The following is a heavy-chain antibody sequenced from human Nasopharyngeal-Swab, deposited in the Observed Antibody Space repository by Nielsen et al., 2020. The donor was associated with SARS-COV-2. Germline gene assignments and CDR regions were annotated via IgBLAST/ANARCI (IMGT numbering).Heavy chain of an antibody. D-gene: IGHD3-22*01. J-gene: IGHJ4*02. CDR2: IRQDGSEK. Sequence: GVLKISCAASGFTFSSYWMSWVRQAPGKGLEWVANIRQDGSEKYYVDSVKGRFTISRDNAKNSLYLQMNSLRAEDTAVYYCARDTDSISYYIGFDYWGQGTLVTVSS. CDR3: ARDTDSISYYIGFDY. CDR1: GFTFSSYW. V-gene: IGHV3-7*01.